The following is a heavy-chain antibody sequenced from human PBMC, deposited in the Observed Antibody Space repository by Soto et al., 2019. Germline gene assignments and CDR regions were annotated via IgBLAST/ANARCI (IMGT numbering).Heavy chain of an antibody. V-gene: IGHV4-34*01. J-gene: IGHJ4*02. CDR2: INHSGST. Sequence: SDTLSLTCAVYGGSFSGYYWTWIRQPPGTGLEWIGEINHSGSTNYNPSLKSRVTISVDTSKNQSSLKLTSVTAADTAVYYCARDKITGLFDYWGQGTLVTVSS. CDR3: ARDKITGLFDY. CDR1: GGSFSGYY. D-gene: IGHD2-8*02.